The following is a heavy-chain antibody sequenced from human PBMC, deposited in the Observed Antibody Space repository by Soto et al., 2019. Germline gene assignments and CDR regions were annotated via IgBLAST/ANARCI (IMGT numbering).Heavy chain of an antibody. D-gene: IGHD3-16*02. CDR3: AIDPSRSGSYRPFEY. CDR2: INAGNGNT. J-gene: IGHJ4*02. CDR1: GYTFTHYA. V-gene: IGHV1-3*01. Sequence: QVQLVQSGAEVKKPGASVKVSCKASGYTFTHYAMHWVRQAPGQRLEWMGWINAGNGNTRYSQKFQGRVTISRDTSASTAYMELSILRSEDTAVFYGAIDPSRSGSYRPFEYWGQGTLVTVSS.